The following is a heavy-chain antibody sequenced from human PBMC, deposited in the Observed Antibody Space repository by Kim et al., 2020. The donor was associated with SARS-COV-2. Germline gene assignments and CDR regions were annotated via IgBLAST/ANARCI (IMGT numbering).Heavy chain of an antibody. CDR2: IWYDGSNK. J-gene: IGHJ4*01. Sequence: GGSLRLSCAASGFTFSSYGMHWVRQAPGKGLEWMAVIWYDGSNKYYADSVKGRFTISRDNSKNTLYLQMNSLRAEDTAVYYCARDYYGSGSYGFEIDYWG. CDR3: ARDYYGSGSYGFEIDY. CDR1: GFTFSSYG. D-gene: IGHD3-10*01. V-gene: IGHV3-33*01.